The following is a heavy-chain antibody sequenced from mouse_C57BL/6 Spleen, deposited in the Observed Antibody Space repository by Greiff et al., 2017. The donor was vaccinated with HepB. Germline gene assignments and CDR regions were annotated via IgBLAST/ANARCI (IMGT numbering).Heavy chain of an antibody. J-gene: IGHJ2*01. V-gene: IGHV1-52*01. CDR3: ARGGIQGYFDY. CDR2: IDPSDSET. Sequence: QVQLQQPGAELVRPGSSVKLSCKASGYTFTSYWMHWVKQRPIQGLEWIGNIDPSDSETHYNQKFKDKATLTVDKSSSTAYMQLSSLTSEDSAVYYCARGGIQGYFDYWGQGTTLTVSS. CDR1: GYTFTSYW.